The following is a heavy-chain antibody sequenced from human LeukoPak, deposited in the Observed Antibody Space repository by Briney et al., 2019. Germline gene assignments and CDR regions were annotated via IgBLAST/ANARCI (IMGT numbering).Heavy chain of an antibody. CDR2: IYYSGSP. CDR1: GYSISSGYY. Sequence: PSGTLSLTCTVSGYSISSGYYWGWIRQPPGQGLEWIGSIYYSGSPYYNPSLKSRVTISVDTSKKQFSLKLSSVTAADTAVYYCARHVGFITMVRGVINNNWFDPWGQGTLVTVSS. D-gene: IGHD3-10*01. V-gene: IGHV4-38-2*02. CDR3: ARHVGFITMVRGVINNNWFDP. J-gene: IGHJ5*02.